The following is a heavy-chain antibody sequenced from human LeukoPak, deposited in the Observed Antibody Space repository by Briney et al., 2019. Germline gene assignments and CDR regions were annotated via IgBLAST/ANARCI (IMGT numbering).Heavy chain of an antibody. J-gene: IGHJ4*02. CDR2: INANSGGT. V-gene: IGHV1-2*02. CDR3: ARDGHGGNSFDF. D-gene: IGHD4-23*01. CDR1: GYTFTGYY. Sequence: ASVKVSCKAPGYTFTGYYMHWVRQAPGQGVEWMGWINANSGGTDYAQKFQDRVTMTRDTSISTAYMELSRLTSDDTAVYYCARDGHGGNSFDFWGQGTLVTVSS.